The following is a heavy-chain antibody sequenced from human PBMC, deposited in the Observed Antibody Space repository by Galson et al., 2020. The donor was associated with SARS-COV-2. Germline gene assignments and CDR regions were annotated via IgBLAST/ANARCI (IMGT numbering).Heavy chain of an antibody. D-gene: IGHD3-22*01. J-gene: IGHJ4*02. CDR1: GGSISSGGYY. Sequence: SETLSLTCTVSGGSISSGGYYWSWIRQHPGKGLEWIGYIYYSGSTYYNPSLKSRVTISVDTSKNQFSLKLSSVTAADTAVYYCARDGSSGYLDYWGQGTLVTVSS. CDR2: IYYSGST. V-gene: IGHV4-31*03. CDR3: ARDGSSGYLDY.